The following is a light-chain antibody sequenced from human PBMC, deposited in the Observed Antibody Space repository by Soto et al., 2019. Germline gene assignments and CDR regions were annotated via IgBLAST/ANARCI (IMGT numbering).Light chain of an antibody. J-gene: IGLJ1*01. V-gene: IGLV1-44*01. CDR3: AAWDDSLNGPLYV. CDR1: SSKIGSNT. Sequence: QSVLTQPPSASGTPGQRVTISCSGSSSKIGSNTVNWYQQLPGTAPKLLIYSNSQRPSGVPDRFSGSKSGTSASLAISGLQSEDEADYYCAAWDDSLNGPLYVFGTGTKVTVL. CDR2: SNS.